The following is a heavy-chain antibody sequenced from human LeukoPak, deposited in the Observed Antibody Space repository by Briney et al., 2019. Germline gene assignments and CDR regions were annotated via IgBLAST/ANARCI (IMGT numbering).Heavy chain of an antibody. CDR3: ARVYTSGWSLPLDY. J-gene: IGHJ4*02. Sequence: GGSLRLSCAASGFSFNIYSMHWVRQAPGKGLEWVAVISYDGNNKYYAESVKGRFTISRDNSKNTLYLQMNGLRGEDTAVYHCARVYTSGWSLPLDYWGQGILVTVSS. CDR1: GFSFNIYS. CDR2: ISYDGNNK. V-gene: IGHV3-30-3*01. D-gene: IGHD6-19*01.